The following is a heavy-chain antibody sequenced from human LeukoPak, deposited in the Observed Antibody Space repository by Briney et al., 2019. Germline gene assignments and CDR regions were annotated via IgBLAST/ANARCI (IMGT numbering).Heavy chain of an antibody. CDR3: ARVFSGTYQDY. V-gene: IGHV3-13*01. J-gene: IGHJ4*02. Sequence: PGGSLRLSCAASGFTFSSYDMNWVRQVPGKGLEWVSAIGYTGDTYYPDSVKGRFTISRENAKNSLYLQMNSLRAGDTAVYYCARVFSGTYQDYWGQGTLVTVSS. CDR2: IGYTGDT. D-gene: IGHD3-10*01. CDR1: GFTFSSYD.